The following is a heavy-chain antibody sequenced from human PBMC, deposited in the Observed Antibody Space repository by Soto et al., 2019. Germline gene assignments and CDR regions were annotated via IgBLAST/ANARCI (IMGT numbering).Heavy chain of an antibody. Sequence: SVKVSSKASGYTFTTYSMHWLRQAPGQRPEWMGWINAGNGNTKYSQKFQDRVTITRDTSASTTYMELSSLTFEDTAVYYCARGQGAGHANSFDPWGQGTLVTVSS. V-gene: IGHV1-3*01. CDR2: INAGNGNT. CDR1: GYTFTTYS. J-gene: IGHJ5*02. D-gene: IGHD6-19*01. CDR3: ARGQGAGHANSFDP.